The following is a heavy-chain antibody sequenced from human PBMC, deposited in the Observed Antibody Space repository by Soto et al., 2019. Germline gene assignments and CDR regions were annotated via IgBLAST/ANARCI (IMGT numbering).Heavy chain of an antibody. J-gene: IGHJ1*01. CDR2: ISGSGGST. CDR1: GFTFSSYV. CDR3: AKVVAYYDSSGAAEYFQH. D-gene: IGHD3-22*01. V-gene: IGHV3-23*01. Sequence: SLRLSCASSGFTFSSYVMSWVRQAPGKGLEWVSAISGSGGSTYYGDSVKGRFTISRDNSKNTLYLQMNSLRAEDTAVYYCAKVVAYYDSSGAAEYFQHWGQGTLVTVSS.